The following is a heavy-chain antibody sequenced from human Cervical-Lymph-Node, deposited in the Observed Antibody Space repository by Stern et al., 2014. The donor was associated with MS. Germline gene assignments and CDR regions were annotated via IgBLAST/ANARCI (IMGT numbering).Heavy chain of an antibody. CDR3: ALSSETSDRWYSLGYDL. V-gene: IGHV1-69*01. Sequence: QLVQSSAEATKRGTSAKVSCKASVRTFSKFSSSLVRQAPGQELGWMEGIFPVFATPTYAQEFRVRVTITADVSTSTVYMELSSLRSDDTAVYYCALSSETSDRWYSLGYDLWGQGTLVTVSS. CDR1: VRTFSKFS. D-gene: IGHD6-13*01. J-gene: IGHJ5*02. CDR2: IFPVFATP.